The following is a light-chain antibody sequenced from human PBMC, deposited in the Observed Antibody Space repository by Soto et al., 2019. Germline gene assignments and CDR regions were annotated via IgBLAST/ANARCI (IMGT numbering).Light chain of an antibody. CDR2: EVS. V-gene: IGLV2-14*01. J-gene: IGLJ3*02. CDR3: SSYTAFSTWV. CDR1: SNDVGGYNY. Sequence: QSVLTQPASASGSPGQSITISCTGTSNDVGGYNYVSWYQQHPGKAPQLIIYEVSNRPSGVSHRFSGSKSGDTASLTISGLQAEDGADYYCSSYTAFSTWVFGGGTKLTVL.